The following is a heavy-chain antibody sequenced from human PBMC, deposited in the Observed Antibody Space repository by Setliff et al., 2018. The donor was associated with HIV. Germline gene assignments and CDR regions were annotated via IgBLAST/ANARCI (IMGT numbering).Heavy chain of an antibody. V-gene: IGHV1-46*01. D-gene: IGHD6-13*01. J-gene: IGHJ4*02. CDR2: INPSDGRT. CDR3: ARDGNLYTTSITAGPYYFDF. CDR1: GYTSTNYY. Sequence: ASVKVSCKASGYTSTNYYMHWVRQAPGQGLEWMGIINPSDGRTSYAQKFQGRVTMTRDTSTSTVYMEVSSLRSEDTAVYYCARDGNLYTTSITAGPYYFDFWGQGTLVTV.